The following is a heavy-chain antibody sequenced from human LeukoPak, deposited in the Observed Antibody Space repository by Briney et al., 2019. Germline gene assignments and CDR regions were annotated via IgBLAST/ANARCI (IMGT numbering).Heavy chain of an antibody. Sequence: ASVKVSCKASGYTFTSYGISWVRQAPGQGLEWMGWIGAYNGNTNYAQKLQGRVTMTTDTSTSTAYMELRSLRSDDTAVYYCARDFKDTAMVTMSWFDPWGQGTLVTVSS. J-gene: IGHJ5*02. V-gene: IGHV1-18*01. D-gene: IGHD5-18*01. CDR3: ARDFKDTAMVTMSWFDP. CDR2: IGAYNGNT. CDR1: GYTFTSYG.